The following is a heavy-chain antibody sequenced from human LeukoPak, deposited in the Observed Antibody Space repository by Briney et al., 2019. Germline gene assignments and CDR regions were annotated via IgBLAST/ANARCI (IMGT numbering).Heavy chain of an antibody. D-gene: IGHD6-13*01. CDR2: INPNSGGT. J-gene: IGHJ4*02. Sequence: ASVKVSCTASGYTFTGYYMHWVRQAPGQGLEWMGWINPNSGGTNYAQKLQGRVTMTTDTSTSTAYMELRSLRSDDTAVYYCARDRRFGAAGTDYWGQGTLVTVSS. CDR1: GYTFTGYY. CDR3: ARDRRFGAAGTDY. V-gene: IGHV1-2*02.